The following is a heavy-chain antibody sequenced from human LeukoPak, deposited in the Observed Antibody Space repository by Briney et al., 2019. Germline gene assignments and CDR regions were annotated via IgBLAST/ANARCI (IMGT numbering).Heavy chain of an antibody. CDR1: GFTFSKYA. CDR3: AKNYDFVYFDP. CDR2: ISGSGAST. J-gene: IGHJ5*02. D-gene: IGHD3-3*01. V-gene: IGHV3-23*01. Sequence: GGSLRLSCAASGFTFSKYAVTWVRQAPGKGLEWVSVISGSGASTYYADSVKGRFTISRDNSKNTLYLQMNSLRAEDTAVYYCAKNYDFVYFDPWGQGTLVTVSS.